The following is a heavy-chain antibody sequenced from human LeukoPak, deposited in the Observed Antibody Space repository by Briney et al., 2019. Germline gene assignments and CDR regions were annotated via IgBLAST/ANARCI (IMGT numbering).Heavy chain of an antibody. CDR2: ISSSSSYI. V-gene: IGHV3-21*01. J-gene: IGHJ5*02. CDR3: ARAESGYDSNWFDP. D-gene: IGHD5-12*01. CDR1: GFTFSSYS. Sequence: PGGSLRLSCAASGFTFSSYSMNWVRQAPGKGLEWVSSISSSSSYIYYADSVKGRFTISRDNAKNSLYLQMNSLRAEDTAVYYCARAESGYDSNWFDPWGLGTLVTVSS.